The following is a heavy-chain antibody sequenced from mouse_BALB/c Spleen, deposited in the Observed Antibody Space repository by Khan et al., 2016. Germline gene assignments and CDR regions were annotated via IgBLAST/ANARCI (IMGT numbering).Heavy chain of an antibody. CDR2: IWPGGRT. V-gene: IGHV2-9*02. D-gene: IGHD2-4*01. CDR3: ARDDQDYDAWFAA. J-gene: IGHJ3*01. Sequence: QVQLKQSGPGLVAPSQSLSITCTVSGFSLTNSGVHWIRQPPGKGLEWLGVIWPGGRTDYNSALMSRLSITKDKSQNQVFLKMISLQTDDTAMYXCARDDQDYDAWFAAWGQGTLVIVSA. CDR1: GFSLTNSG.